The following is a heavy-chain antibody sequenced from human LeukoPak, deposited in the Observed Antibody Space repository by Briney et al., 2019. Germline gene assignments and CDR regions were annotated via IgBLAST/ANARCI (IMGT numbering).Heavy chain of an antibody. CDR2: ISSSGSII. CDR3: ARETGYNIGYY. V-gene: IGHV3-48*03. D-gene: IGHD1-14*01. CDR1: GFAFSDFE. Sequence: PGGSLRLSCASPGFAFSDFEMNWVRQAPGKGLEWVSYISSSGSIIYYADSVKGRFTISRDNTKNSLYLQMNSLRAEDTAVYYCARETGYNIGYYWGQGTLVTVSS. J-gene: IGHJ4*02.